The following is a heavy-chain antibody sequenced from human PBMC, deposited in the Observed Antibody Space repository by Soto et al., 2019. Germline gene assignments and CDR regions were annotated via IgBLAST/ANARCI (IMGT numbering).Heavy chain of an antibody. J-gene: IGHJ4*02. D-gene: IGHD6-13*01. V-gene: IGHV1-24*01. CDR2: IDPEDGKT. Sequence: ASVKVSCKVSGFTFSDLAIHWVRQSPGKGLEWMGGIDPEDGKTIYAPKFQGRITMTEDSSSDTAYLEVNKLMSNDTAFYYCTTGASAGRRDFWGQGTLVTVS. CDR1: GFTFSDLA. CDR3: TTGASAGRRDF.